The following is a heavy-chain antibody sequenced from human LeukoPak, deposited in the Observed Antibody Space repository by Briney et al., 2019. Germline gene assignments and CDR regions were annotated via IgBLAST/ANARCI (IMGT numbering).Heavy chain of an antibody. D-gene: IGHD4-23*01. CDR3: ASSANYGGNSGYFDY. V-gene: IGHV4-39*01. J-gene: IGHJ4*02. CDR2: IYYSGST. Sequence: PSETLSLTCTVSGGSISSSSYYWGWIRQPPGEGLEWIGSIYYSGSTYYNPSLKSRVTISVDTSKNQFSLKLSSVTAADTAVYYCASSANYGGNSGYFDYWGQGTLVTVSS. CDR1: GGSISSSSYY.